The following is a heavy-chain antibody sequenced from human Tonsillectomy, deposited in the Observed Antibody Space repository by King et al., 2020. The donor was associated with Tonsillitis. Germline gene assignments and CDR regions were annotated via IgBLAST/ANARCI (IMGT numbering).Heavy chain of an antibody. V-gene: IGHV1-69*01. Sequence: QLVQSGAEVKKPGSSVKVSCKASGGTFSSYAISWVRQAPGQGLEWMGGSIPIFGTANYAPKFPGRVTITADESTSPAYMGLISRGSEDTAVYYCARPVGGNSTLPFDYWGQGTLVTVSS. CDR3: ARPVGGNSTLPFDY. J-gene: IGHJ4*02. CDR2: SIPIFGTA. D-gene: IGHD4-23*01. CDR1: GGTFSSYA.